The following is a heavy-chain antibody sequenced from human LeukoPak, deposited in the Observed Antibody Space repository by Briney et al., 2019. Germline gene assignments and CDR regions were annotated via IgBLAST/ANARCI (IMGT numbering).Heavy chain of an antibody. J-gene: IGHJ4*02. CDR3: ASAHYDILGGHFDY. Sequence: SETLSLTCTVSYGSISDISYYWGWIRQPPGKGLEWIGSIYYSGRTYYNSSLKSRVTISVDTSKNQFSLKVTSVTAADTAVYHCASAHYDILGGHFDYWGQGTLVTVSS. CDR1: YGSISDISYY. D-gene: IGHD3-9*01. CDR2: IYYSGRT. V-gene: IGHV4-39*07.